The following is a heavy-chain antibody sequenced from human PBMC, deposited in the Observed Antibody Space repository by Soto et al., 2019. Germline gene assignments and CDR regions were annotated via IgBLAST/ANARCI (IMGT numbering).Heavy chain of an antibody. Sequence: ASVKVSCKASGYTFTSYGISWVRQAPGQGLEWMGWISAYNGNRNYALKLQGRVTLTTDASTSTAYVELGSLTSDDTAVYYCERAGVYSGSPQAMDVWGQGTTVTVSS. D-gene: IGHD6-13*01. CDR2: ISAYNGNR. CDR1: GYTFTSYG. CDR3: ERAGVYSGSPQAMDV. V-gene: IGHV1-18*01. J-gene: IGHJ6*02.